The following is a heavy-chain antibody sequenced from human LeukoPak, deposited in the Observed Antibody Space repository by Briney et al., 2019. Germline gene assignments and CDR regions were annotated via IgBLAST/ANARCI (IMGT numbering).Heavy chain of an antibody. CDR1: GGSINSYY. CDR3: ARVLRYCSSTSCYVRVNWFDP. Sequence: SETLSLTCTVSGGSINSYYWGWIRQPPGKGLEWIGSIYYSGSTYYNPSLKSRVTISVDTSKNQFSLKLSSVTAADTAVYYCARVLRYCSSTSCYVRVNWFDPWGQGTLVTVSS. D-gene: IGHD2-2*01. J-gene: IGHJ5*02. V-gene: IGHV4-39*07. CDR2: IYYSGST.